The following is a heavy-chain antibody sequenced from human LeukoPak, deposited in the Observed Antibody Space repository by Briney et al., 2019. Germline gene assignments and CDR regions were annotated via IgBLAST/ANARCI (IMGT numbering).Heavy chain of an antibody. D-gene: IGHD1-1*01. V-gene: IGHV4-4*07. CDR3: AREIRYTFDY. CDR1: SDSMTYIF. Sequence: SSETLSLTCNFSSDSMTYIFWSWIRQPAGKGLEWIGRIYSSGSAHYNPSFKSRVTISVDTSKNQFSLKLSSMTAADTAVYYCAREIRYTFDYWGQGTLVTVSS. J-gene: IGHJ4*02. CDR2: IYSSGSA.